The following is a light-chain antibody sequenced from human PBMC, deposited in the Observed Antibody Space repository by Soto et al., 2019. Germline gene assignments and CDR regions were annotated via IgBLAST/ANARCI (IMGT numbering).Light chain of an antibody. CDR1: QSISSY. Sequence: EVVLTQSPDTMSLPPGERATLSCRASQSISSYLAWYQQKPGQAPRLLIYDASSRATGIPARFSGSGSGTDFTLPIGSLEPEYLAVYYCQQLTDWPPQWTFGQGTKVDIK. V-gene: IGKV3-11*01. CDR2: DAS. CDR3: QQLTDWPPQWT. J-gene: IGKJ1*01.